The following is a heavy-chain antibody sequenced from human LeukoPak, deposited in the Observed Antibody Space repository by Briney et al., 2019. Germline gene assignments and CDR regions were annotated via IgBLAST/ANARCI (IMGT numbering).Heavy chain of an antibody. J-gene: IGHJ5*02. CDR1: GFTFSSYA. Sequence: PGGSLRLSCAASGFTFSSYAMHWVRQAPGKGLEWVAVISYDGSNKYYADSVKGRFTISRDNSKNTLYLQMNSLRAEDTAVYYCARTGVYCSGGSCYKWFDPWGQGTLVTVSS. CDR3: ARTGVYCSGGSCYKWFDP. CDR2: ISYDGSNK. V-gene: IGHV3-30-3*01. D-gene: IGHD2-15*01.